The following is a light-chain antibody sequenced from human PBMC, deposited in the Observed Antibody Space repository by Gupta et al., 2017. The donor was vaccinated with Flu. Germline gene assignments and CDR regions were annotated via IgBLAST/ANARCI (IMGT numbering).Light chain of an antibody. J-gene: IGKJ5*01. V-gene: IGKV3-20*01. CDR3: QQFRKSPPSIT. CDR1: QTVSGNL. CDR2: ETS. Sequence: LSLSPGERVSLSCRASQTVSGNLLAWYQQKPGQAPRLLIYETSHRPGGIPDSFSGSGSGTDFTLTINRLEPEDFAVYYCQQFRKSPPSITFGQGTRLEIK.